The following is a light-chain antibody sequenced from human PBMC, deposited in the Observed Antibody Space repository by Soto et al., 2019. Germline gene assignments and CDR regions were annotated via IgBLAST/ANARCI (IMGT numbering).Light chain of an antibody. V-gene: IGKV1-5*01. CDR1: QNIDKW. Sequence: DIQMTQSPSTLSAPVGDRVTITCRASQNIDKWLAWYQQKPQKAPKLLIFDASTLQSGVPSRFSGSGSGRDFTLTISSLQPEDFATYYCLLDYSYFWAFGQGTKVDI. CDR2: DAS. J-gene: IGKJ1*01. CDR3: LLDYSYFWA.